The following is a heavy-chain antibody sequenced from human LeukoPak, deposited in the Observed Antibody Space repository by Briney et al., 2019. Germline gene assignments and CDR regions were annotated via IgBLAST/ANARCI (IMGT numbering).Heavy chain of an antibody. Sequence: GGSLRLSCAASGFTSSSYGMHWVRQAPGKGLEWVAVISYDGSNKYYADSVKGRFTISRDNSKNTLYLQMNSLRAEDTAVYYCAKSYSSGWPTPFDYWGQGTLVTVSS. CDR1: GFTSSSYG. V-gene: IGHV3-30*18. D-gene: IGHD6-19*01. CDR2: ISYDGSNK. J-gene: IGHJ4*02. CDR3: AKSYSSGWPTPFDY.